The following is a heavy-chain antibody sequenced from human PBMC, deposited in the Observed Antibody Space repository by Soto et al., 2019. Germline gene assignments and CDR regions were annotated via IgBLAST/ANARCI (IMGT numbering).Heavy chain of an antibody. CDR2: IYSGGST. J-gene: IGHJ6*02. CDR3: ALNYYGRDV. Sequence: GGSLRLSCAASGFIVSSNYMSWVRQGPGKGLEWVSVIYSGGSTYYADSVKGRFTISRDNSKNTLYLQMNSLRAEDTAVYYCALNYYGRDVLGQGTTVTVSS. CDR1: GFIVSSNY. V-gene: IGHV3-53*01.